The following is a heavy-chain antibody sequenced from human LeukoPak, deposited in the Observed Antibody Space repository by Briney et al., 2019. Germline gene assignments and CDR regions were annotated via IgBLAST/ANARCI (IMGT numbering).Heavy chain of an antibody. CDR2: INTNTGNP. Sequence: ASVKVSCKASGYTFTSYAMNRVRQAPGQGLEWMGWINTNTGNPTYAQGFTGRFVFSLDTSVSTAYLQISSLKAEDTAVYYCAGSVTTFGYYNGMDVWGQGTTVTVSS. CDR3: AGSVTTFGYYNGMDV. J-gene: IGHJ6*02. D-gene: IGHD3-16*01. V-gene: IGHV7-4-1*02. CDR1: GYTFTSYA.